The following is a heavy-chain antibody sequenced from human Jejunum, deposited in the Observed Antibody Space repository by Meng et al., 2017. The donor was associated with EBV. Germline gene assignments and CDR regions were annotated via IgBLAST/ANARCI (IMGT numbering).Heavy chain of an antibody. V-gene: IGHV1-8*01. J-gene: IGHJ5*02. CDR3: ARGASYGSALP. Sequence: QVQLVQAGAEVKKPGASVKVSCKASGSTFISYDISGVRQATGQGLGGMGWMNPNSGNTGYAQKFQGRVTMTRNTSISTAYMELSSLRSEDTAVYYCARGASYGSALPWGQGTLVTVSS. CDR2: MNPNSGNT. CDR1: GSTFISYD. D-gene: IGHD5-18*01.